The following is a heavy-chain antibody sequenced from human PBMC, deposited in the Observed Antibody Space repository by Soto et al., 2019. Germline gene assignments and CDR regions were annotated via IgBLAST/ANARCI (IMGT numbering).Heavy chain of an antibody. V-gene: IGHV4-4*02. Sequence: SETLSLTCAVSGGSFASDNWWSWVRQPPGKGREWIGEIYHRGSTNYNPPPKSRVTISVDKSKNPFSLNLNSVTAADPAVYYCERIRFGANWGQGTVVTVSS. D-gene: IGHD3-10*01. CDR3: ERIRFGAN. J-gene: IGHJ4*02. CDR2: IYHRGST. CDR1: GGSFASDNW.